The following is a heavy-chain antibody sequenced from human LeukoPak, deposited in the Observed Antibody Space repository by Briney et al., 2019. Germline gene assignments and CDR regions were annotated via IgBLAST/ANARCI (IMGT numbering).Heavy chain of an antibody. J-gene: IGHJ5*02. CDR1: GGTFSSYA. CDR3: ASNRYNWKSAGVGRDSSWYWFDP. V-gene: IGHV1-69*05. CDR2: IIPIFGTA. Sequence: ASVKVSCNASGGTFSSYAISWVRQAPGQGLEWMGGIIPIFGTANYAQKFQGRVTITTDESTSTAYMELSSLRSEDTAVYYCASNRYNWKSAGVGRDSSWYWFDPWGQGTLVTVSS. D-gene: IGHD1-20*01.